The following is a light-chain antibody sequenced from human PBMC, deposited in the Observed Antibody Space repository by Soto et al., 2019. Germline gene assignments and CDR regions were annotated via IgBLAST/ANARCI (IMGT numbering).Light chain of an antibody. CDR1: QGISSY. J-gene: IGKJ5*01. Sequence: DIQLTQSPSFLSASVGDRVTITCRASQGISSYLAWYQQKPGKAPKLLIYAASTLQSGVPSRFSGSGSGTDFTLTISSLXPEDFAXYYCQQLXXYPPITFGQGTRLEIK. V-gene: IGKV1-9*01. CDR3: QQLXXYPPIT. CDR2: AAS.